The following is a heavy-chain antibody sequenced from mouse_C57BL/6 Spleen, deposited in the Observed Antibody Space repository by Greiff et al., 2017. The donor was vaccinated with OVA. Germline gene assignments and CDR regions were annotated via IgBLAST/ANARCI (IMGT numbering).Heavy chain of an antibody. D-gene: IGHD3-2*02. V-gene: IGHV5-4*01. CDR2: ISDGGSYT. Sequence: VQLKESGGGLVKPGGSLKLSCAASGFTFSSYAMSWVRQTPEKRLEWVATISDGGSYTYYPDNVKGRFTISRDNAKNNLYLQMSHLKSEDTAMYYCARDSSGYPYYAMDYWGQGTSVTVSS. J-gene: IGHJ4*01. CDR3: ARDSSGYPYYAMDY. CDR1: GFTFSSYA.